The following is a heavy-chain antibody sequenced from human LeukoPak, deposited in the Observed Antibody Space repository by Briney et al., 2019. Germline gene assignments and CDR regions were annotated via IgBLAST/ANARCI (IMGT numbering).Heavy chain of an antibody. J-gene: IGHJ3*02. CDR2: IYYSGST. Sequence: SETLSLTCTVSGGSISSYYWSWIRQPPGKGLEWIGYIYYSGSTNYNPSLKSRVTISVDTSKNQFSLKLSSVTVADTAVYYCASGWYRAFDIWGQGTMVTVSS. V-gene: IGHV4-59*01. CDR3: ASGWYRAFDI. CDR1: GGSISSYY. D-gene: IGHD6-19*01.